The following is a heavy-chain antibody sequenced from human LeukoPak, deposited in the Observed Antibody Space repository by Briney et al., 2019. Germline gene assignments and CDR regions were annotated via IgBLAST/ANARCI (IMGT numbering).Heavy chain of an antibody. CDR1: GLSVNNNY. CDR3: TRHEIAVTFDI. Sequence: GGSLRLSCSASGLSVNNNYVTWVRQAPGKGLEWVSVIYSGGSTYYADSVRGRFISSRDNSRSMVFLQMNSVRVEDTAVYYCTRHEIAVTFDIWGQGTMVTVSS. J-gene: IGHJ3*02. D-gene: IGHD6-19*01. V-gene: IGHV3-66*04. CDR2: IYSGGST.